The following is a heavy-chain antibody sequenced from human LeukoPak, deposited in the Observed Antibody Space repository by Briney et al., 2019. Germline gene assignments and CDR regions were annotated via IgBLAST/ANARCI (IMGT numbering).Heavy chain of an antibody. J-gene: IGHJ4*02. CDR2: ISSSSSYI. D-gene: IGHD3-22*01. Sequence: GGSLRLTCAASGFTFSSYSMNWVRQAPGKGLEWVSSISSSSSYIYYADSVKGRFTISRDNAKNSLYLQMNSLRAEDTAVYYCARDQDYYDSSGPFDYWGQGTLVTVSS. V-gene: IGHV3-21*01. CDR1: GFTFSSYS. CDR3: ARDQDYYDSSGPFDY.